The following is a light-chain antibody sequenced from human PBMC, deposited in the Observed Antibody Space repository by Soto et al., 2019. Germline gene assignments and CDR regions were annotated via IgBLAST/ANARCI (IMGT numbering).Light chain of an antibody. Sequence: EIVMTQSPATLSVSPGERATLSCRASQSVGGNLAWYQQKPGQPPRLLIYAASSRPTGIPARFSGSGSGTAVTLTISSLQSEDFAVYYCQQYNNWPPWTFGQGTKVEIK. J-gene: IGKJ1*01. V-gene: IGKV3-15*01. CDR3: QQYNNWPPWT. CDR1: QSVGGN. CDR2: AAS.